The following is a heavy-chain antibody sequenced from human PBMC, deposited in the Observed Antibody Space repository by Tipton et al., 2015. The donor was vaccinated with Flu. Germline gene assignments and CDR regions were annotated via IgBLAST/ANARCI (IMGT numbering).Heavy chain of an antibody. Sequence: SLRLSCAASGFTFSSYGMHSVRQPPGKGLEWVAVIWYDGRNKYYADSEKGRFTISRDNSKNTLYLQRNSMRAEDTAVYYCARDLYSSGSLGGTDPWGQRTLGTVSS. CDR2: IWYDGRNK. J-gene: IGHJ5*02. CDR3: ARDLYSSGSLGGTDP. CDR1: GFTFSSYG. V-gene: IGHV3-33*01. D-gene: IGHD6-19*01.